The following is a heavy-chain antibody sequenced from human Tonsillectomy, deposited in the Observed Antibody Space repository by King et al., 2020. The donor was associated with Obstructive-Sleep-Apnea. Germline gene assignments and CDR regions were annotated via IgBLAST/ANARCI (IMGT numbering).Heavy chain of an antibody. D-gene: IGHD2-2*01. CDR1: GFTFSNVW. CDR3: TTFYHAD. Sequence: VQLVESGGELVKPGGSLRLSCAASGFTFSNVWMNWVRQAPGKGLEWVGRIKSKTEAGTTGYAAPVKDRFIVSRDDSKNMLYLQMNSLKIEDTAVYYCTTFYHADWGQGTLVTVSS. J-gene: IGHJ4*02. V-gene: IGHV3-15*01. CDR2: IKSKTEAGTT.